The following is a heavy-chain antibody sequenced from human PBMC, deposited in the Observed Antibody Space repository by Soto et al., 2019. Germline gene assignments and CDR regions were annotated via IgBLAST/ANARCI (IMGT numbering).Heavy chain of an antibody. CDR3: ARGRHGALLRFWEWSGRAEFDY. CDR2: INLSGST. D-gene: IGHD3-3*01. CDR1: GGSFSGYY. Sequence: QVQLQQWGAGLLKPSETLSLTCAVYGGSFSGYYWSWIRQPPGKGLEWIGEINLSGSTNYNPSLKSRVTISVDTSKNQFSLKLSSVTAADTAVYYCARGRHGALLRFWEWSGRAEFDYWGQGTLVTVSS. J-gene: IGHJ4*02. V-gene: IGHV4-34*01.